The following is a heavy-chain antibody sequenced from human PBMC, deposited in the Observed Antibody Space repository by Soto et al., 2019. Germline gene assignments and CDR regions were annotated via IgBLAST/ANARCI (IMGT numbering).Heavy chain of an antibody. CDR1: GCTFSSYT. Sequence: GASVKVSCKASGCTFSSYTISWVRQAPGQGLEWMGRIIPILGIANYAQKFQGRVTITADKSTSTAYMELSSLRSEDTAVYYCARGPGPFGTTADPPFDYWGQGTLVTVSS. V-gene: IGHV1-69*02. CDR2: IIPILGIA. D-gene: IGHD3-3*01. J-gene: IGHJ4*02. CDR3: ARGPGPFGTTADPPFDY.